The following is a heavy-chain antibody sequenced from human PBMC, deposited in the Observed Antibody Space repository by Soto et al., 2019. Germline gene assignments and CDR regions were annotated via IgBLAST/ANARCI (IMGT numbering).Heavy chain of an antibody. V-gene: IGHV3-30-3*01. CDR3: AREVVGAPYCLDY. D-gene: IGHD1-26*01. CDR1: GFAFSNSA. Sequence: GGSLRLSCPASGFAFSNSAMHWVRQAPGKGLEWVALISYDGNSKSYADSVKGRFTISRDNSMTTLYLQMNSLRAEDTAVYYCAREVVGAPYCLDYWGQGTLVTVSS. J-gene: IGHJ4*02. CDR2: ISYDGNSK.